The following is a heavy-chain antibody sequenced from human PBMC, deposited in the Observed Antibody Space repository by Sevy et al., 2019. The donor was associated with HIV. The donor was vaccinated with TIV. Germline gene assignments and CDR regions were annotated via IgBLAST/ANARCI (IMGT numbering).Heavy chain of an antibody. V-gene: IGHV3-33*08. CDR1: GFTFSSYG. CDR3: ARGDPLSQHRNWFDP. Sequence: GGSLRLSCAASGFTFSSYGMHWVRQAPGKGLEWVAVIWYDGSNKYYADSVKGRFTISRDNSKNTLYLQMNSLRAEDTAVYYCARGDPLSQHRNWFDPWGQGTLVTVSS. J-gene: IGHJ5*02. CDR2: IWYDGSNK. D-gene: IGHD2-21*01.